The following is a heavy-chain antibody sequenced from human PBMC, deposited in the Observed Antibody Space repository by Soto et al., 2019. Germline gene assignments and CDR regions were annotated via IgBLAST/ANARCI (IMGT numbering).Heavy chain of an antibody. V-gene: IGHV3-23*01. CDR1: GFTFSTYA. D-gene: IGHD3-10*01. Sequence: HPGGSLRLSCVASGFTFSTYAMSWVRQAPGKGLEWVSTIRGTGTTTFYADSVKGRFTISRDNHEDTVFLQMNTLRGEDTAVYYCAKDSNGSISYADFEFWGQGTLVTVSS. CDR3: AKDSNGSISYADFEF. J-gene: IGHJ4*02. CDR2: IRGTGTTT.